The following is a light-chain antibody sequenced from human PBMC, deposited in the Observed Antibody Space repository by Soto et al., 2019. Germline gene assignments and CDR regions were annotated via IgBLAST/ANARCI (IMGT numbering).Light chain of an antibody. CDR3: QQRSNWRT. Sequence: EIVLTQSPATLSLSPWERATLSCRASQSVSSYLAWYQQKPGQAPRLLIYDASNRATGIPARFSGSGSGTDFTLTISSLEPEDFAVYYCQQRSNWRTFGQGTKV. CDR2: DAS. V-gene: IGKV3-11*01. J-gene: IGKJ1*01. CDR1: QSVSSY.